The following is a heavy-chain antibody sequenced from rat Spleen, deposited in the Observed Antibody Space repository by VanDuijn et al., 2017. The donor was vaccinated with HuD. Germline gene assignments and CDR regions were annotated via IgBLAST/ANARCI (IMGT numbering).Heavy chain of an antibody. V-gene: IGHV2-45*01. CDR3: ARTVTIAALFDY. CDR1: GFSLINYR. J-gene: IGHJ2*01. CDR2: IWTGGST. D-gene: IGHD1-2*01. Sequence: QVQLMESGPGLVQPSETLSLTCTVSGFSLINYRVHWVRQPPGKGLEWMGVIWTGGSTAYNSLLKSRLSISRDTSKSQVFLKMNSLQTEDTAMYFCARTVTIAALFDYWGQGVMVTVSS.